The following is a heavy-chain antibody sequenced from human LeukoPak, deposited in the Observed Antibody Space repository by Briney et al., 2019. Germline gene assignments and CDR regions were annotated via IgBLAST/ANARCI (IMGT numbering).Heavy chain of an antibody. CDR2: IYSGGNT. CDR3: AREVIAVAGYFDY. Sequence: GGSLRLSCAASGFTVSGNYMSWVRQAPGNGLEWVSVIYSGGNTYYADSVKGRFTISRDNSKNTLYLQMNSLRAEDTAVYYCAREVIAVAGYFDYWGQGTLVTVSS. J-gene: IGHJ4*02. V-gene: IGHV3-66*01. D-gene: IGHD6-19*01. CDR1: GFTVSGNY.